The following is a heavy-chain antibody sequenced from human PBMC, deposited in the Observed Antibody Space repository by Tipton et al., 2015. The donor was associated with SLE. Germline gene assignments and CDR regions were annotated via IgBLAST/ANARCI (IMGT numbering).Heavy chain of an antibody. Sequence: TLSLTCTVSGGSISSDYWSWIRQPPGKGLEWIGYIYYSGSTNYNPTLKSRVTISVDTSKNQFSLKLSSVTAADTAVYYCAREGLRAAADAFDIWGQGTMVTVSS. J-gene: IGHJ3*02. CDR2: IYYSGST. D-gene: IGHD6-13*01. CDR3: AREGLRAAADAFDI. V-gene: IGHV4-59*12. CDR1: GGSISSDY.